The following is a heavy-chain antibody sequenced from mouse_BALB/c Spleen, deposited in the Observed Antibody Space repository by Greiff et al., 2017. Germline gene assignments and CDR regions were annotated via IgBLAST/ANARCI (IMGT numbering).Heavy chain of an antibody. CDR3: ERGRYDNGAYAMDY. CDR1: GFTFTSYA. V-gene: IGHV5-6-5*01. Sequence: EVKLVESGAGLVKPGGSLKLSCAASGFTFTSYAMSWVRQTPEKRLEWVASISSGGSTSYTDSVKGRLTITRDNAKNIMYVQMSSLRSEDTAMYYCERGRYDNGAYAMDYWGQGTSVTVSS. CDR2: ISSGGST. D-gene: IGHD2-4*01. J-gene: IGHJ4*01.